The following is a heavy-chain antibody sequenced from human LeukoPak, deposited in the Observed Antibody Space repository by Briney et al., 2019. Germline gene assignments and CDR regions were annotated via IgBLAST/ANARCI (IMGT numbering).Heavy chain of an antibody. D-gene: IGHD4-17*01. Sequence: GGSLRLSCAASGFTFSSYGMHWVRQAPGKGLEWVAFIRYDGSNKYYVGSVKGRFTISRDNSKNTLYLQMNSLRAEDTAVYYCANYGKHDYWGQGTLVTVSS. CDR2: IRYDGSNK. J-gene: IGHJ4*02. CDR3: ANYGKHDY. CDR1: GFTFSSYG. V-gene: IGHV3-30*02.